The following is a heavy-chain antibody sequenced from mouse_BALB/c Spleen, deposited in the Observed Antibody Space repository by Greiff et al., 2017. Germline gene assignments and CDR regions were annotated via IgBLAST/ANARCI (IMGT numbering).Heavy chain of an antibody. Sequence: DVKLQESGPSLVKPSQTLSLTCSVTGDSITSGYWNWIRKFPGNKLEYMGYISYSGSTYYNPSLKSRISITRDTSKNQYYLQLNSVTTEDTATYYCARWRYDGDWYFDVWGAGTTVTVSS. V-gene: IGHV3-8*02. J-gene: IGHJ1*01. CDR3: ARWRYDGDWYFDV. CDR2: ISYSGST. CDR1: GDSITSGY. D-gene: IGHD2-14*01.